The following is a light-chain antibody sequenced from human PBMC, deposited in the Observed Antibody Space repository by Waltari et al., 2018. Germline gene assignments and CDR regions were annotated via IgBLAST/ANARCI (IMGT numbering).Light chain of an antibody. CDR3: QQYNKRPYT. V-gene: IGKV3-15*01. CDR2: GAS. CDR1: QSVSSN. Sequence: EIVMTQSPATLSVSPGESATLSCRASQSVSSNLAWYQQKPGQAPRLLIYGASTRATGIPARFSGSGSGTEFTLTISSLQSEDFAVYYCQQYNKRPYTFGLGTNLEIK. J-gene: IGKJ2*01.